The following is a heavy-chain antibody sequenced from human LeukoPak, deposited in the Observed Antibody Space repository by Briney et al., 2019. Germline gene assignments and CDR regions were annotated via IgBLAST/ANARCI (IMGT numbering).Heavy chain of an antibody. D-gene: IGHD3-9*01. CDR1: GFTFSSYA. Sequence: GGSLRLSCAASGFTFSSYAMSWVRQAPGKGLEWVSAISGSGGSTYYADSVEGRFTISRDNSKNTLYLQMNSLRAEDTAVYYCAKHSEDWLLFYWGQGTLVTVSS. V-gene: IGHV3-23*01. J-gene: IGHJ4*02. CDR3: AKHSEDWLLFY. CDR2: ISGSGGST.